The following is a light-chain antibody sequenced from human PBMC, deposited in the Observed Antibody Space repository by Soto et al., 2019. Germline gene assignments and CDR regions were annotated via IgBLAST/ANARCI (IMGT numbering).Light chain of an antibody. CDR2: GVS. V-gene: IGKV3-15*01. CDR1: QSVSSK. J-gene: IGKJ2*01. CDR3: QQYNNWPHT. Sequence: IVMTQRPATRSVSPGEEAILSGRASQSVSSKLAWFQQKPGQAPSLLIYGVSTRATGVPVRFSGSGSGTEFTLTVNSLQSEDFAVYYCQQYNNWPHTLGQGPKVDIK.